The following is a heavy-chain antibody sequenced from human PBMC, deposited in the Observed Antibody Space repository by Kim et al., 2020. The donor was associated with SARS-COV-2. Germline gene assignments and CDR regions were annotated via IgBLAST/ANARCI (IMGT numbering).Heavy chain of an antibody. CDR1: GYSFTSYW. J-gene: IGHJ6*02. CDR3: ARHLIVVVPAAGRNYYYGMDV. D-gene: IGHD2-2*01. Sequence: GESLKISCKGSGYSFTSYWIGWVRQMPGKGLEWMGIIYPGDSDTRYSPSFQGQVTISADKSISTAYLQWSSLKASDTAMYYCARHLIVVVPAAGRNYYYGMDVWGQGTTVTVSS. CDR2: IYPGDSDT. V-gene: IGHV5-51*01.